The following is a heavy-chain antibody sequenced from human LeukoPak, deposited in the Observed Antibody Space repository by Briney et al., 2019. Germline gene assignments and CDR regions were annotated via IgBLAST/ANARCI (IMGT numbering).Heavy chain of an antibody. CDR3: ARHVEWDIVEGYFDY. D-gene: IGHD5-12*01. J-gene: IGHJ4*02. V-gene: IGHV4-34*01. CDR1: GENFSIYF. Sequence: PSETLSLTCAVYGENFSIYFYSWIRQPPGKGLEWIGEINHGGSTSYNPSLKSRVTISVDTSKNQFSLRLSSVTAADTAMYYCARHVEWDIVEGYFDYWGQGTLVTVSS. CDR2: INHGGST.